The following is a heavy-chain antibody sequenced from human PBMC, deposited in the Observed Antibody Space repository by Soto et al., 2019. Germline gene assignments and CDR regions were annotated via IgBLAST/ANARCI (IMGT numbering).Heavy chain of an antibody. D-gene: IGHD2-15*01. V-gene: IGHV4-59*01. J-gene: IGHJ4*02. CDR3: ARDSGRDYFDY. CDR1: GGSISSYY. CDR2: IYYSGST. Sequence: SETLSLTCTVSGGSISSYYWSWIRQPPGKGLEWIGYIYYSGSTNYNPSLKSRVTISVDTSKNQFSLKLSSVTAADTAVYYCARDSGRDYFDYWGQGTLVTVSS.